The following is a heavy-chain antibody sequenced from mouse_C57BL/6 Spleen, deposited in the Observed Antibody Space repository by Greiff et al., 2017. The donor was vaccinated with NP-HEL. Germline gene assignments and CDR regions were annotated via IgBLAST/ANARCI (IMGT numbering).Heavy chain of an antibody. CDR2: IHPNSGST. D-gene: IGHD2-3*01. J-gene: IGHJ3*01. V-gene: IGHV1-64*01. CDR3: ASPPDGRRFAY. CDR1: GYTFTSYW. Sequence: QVQLQQSGTELVKPGASVKLSCKASGYTFTSYWMHWVKQRPGQGLEWIGMIHPNSGSTNYNEKFKSKATLTVDKSSSTAYMQLSSLTSEDSAVYYCASPPDGRRFAYWGQGTLVTVSA.